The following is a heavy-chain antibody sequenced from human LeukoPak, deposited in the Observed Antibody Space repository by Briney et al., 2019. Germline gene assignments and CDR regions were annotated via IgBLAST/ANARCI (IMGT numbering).Heavy chain of an antibody. CDR3: ARTRGSGSYQDYFDY. J-gene: IGHJ4*02. V-gene: IGHV5-51*01. D-gene: IGHD3-10*01. CDR2: IYPGDSDT. CDR1: GYSFTSYW. Sequence: GESLKISCKGSGYSFTSYWIGWVRQMPGKGLEWMGIIYPGDSDTRYSPPFQGQVTISADKSISTAYLQWSSLKASDTAMYYCARTRGSGSYQDYFDYWGQGTLVTVSS.